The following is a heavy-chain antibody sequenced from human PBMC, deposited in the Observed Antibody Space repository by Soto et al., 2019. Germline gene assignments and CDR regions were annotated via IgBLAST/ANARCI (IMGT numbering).Heavy chain of an antibody. CDR1: GFTFSSYA. Sequence: GGSLRLSCAASGFTFSSYAMSWVRQAPGKGLEWVSAISGSGGRTYYEDSVKGRSTTSRDNSKNPQYLQMNSLSDEDTAVYYCAKAGRGSWYWRPNWFDPWGQGTLVTVYS. D-gene: IGHD6-13*01. CDR2: ISGSGGRT. V-gene: IGHV3-23*01. J-gene: IGHJ5*02. CDR3: AKAGRGSWYWRPNWFDP.